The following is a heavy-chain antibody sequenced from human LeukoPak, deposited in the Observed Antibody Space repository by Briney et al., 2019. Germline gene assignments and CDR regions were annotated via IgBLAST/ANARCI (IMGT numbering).Heavy chain of an antibody. CDR2: IYYSGST. CDR1: GGSISSYY. CDR3: ARRENRSYYYGSGSYHWFDP. J-gene: IGHJ5*02. D-gene: IGHD3-10*01. V-gene: IGHV4-59*08. Sequence: SETLSLTCTVSGGSISSYYWSWIRQPPGKGLEWIGYIYYSGSTNYNLSLKSRVTISVDTSKNQFSLRLSSVTAADTAVYYCARRENRSYYYGSGSYHWFDPWGQGTLVTVSS.